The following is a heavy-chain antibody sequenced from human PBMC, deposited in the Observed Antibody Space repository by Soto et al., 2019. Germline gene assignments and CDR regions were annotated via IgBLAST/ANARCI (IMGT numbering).Heavy chain of an antibody. Sequence: PGGSLRLSCAAPGVTFSIYALRWVRQAPGKVLEWVVVMSPNGNNHYYADVVKGRVTISRDTSKSTLYLQMTGLRPDATAVYYCATGANFYYDTSRYWGQGTLVTVSS. J-gene: IGHJ4*02. V-gene: IGHV3-30-3*01. CDR2: MSPNGNNH. CDR3: ATGANFYYDTSRY. CDR1: GVTFSIYA. D-gene: IGHD3-22*01.